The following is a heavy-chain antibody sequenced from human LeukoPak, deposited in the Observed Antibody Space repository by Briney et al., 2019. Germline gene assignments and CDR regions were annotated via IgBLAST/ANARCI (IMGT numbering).Heavy chain of an antibody. CDR2: IWYDGSNK. CDR3: ARDRTTGYTDALDI. V-gene: IGHV3-33*01. J-gene: IGHJ3*02. D-gene: IGHD4-17*01. CDR1: GLTFSSYG. Sequence: PGGSLRLSCAASGLTFSSYGMHWVRQAPAKGLEWVAVIWYDGSNKYYADSVKGRFTISRDNSENTLYLQMDSLRAADTAVYYCARDRTTGYTDALDIWGQGTMLTVSS.